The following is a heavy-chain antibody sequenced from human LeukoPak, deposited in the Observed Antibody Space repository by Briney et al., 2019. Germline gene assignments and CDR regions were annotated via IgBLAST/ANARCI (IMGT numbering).Heavy chain of an antibody. Sequence: GGSLRLSCAASGFTFSNYWMTWVRQAPGEGLEWVASIKHDGSEKSYADSVKGRFTISRDNAKYSLSLRMNSLRAEDTAVYYCARGIWGYRSDWYGHYQYYYYMDVWGKGTTVTISS. J-gene: IGHJ6*03. D-gene: IGHD6-19*01. CDR1: GFTFSNYW. CDR2: IKHDGSEK. V-gene: IGHV3-7*01. CDR3: ARGIWGYRSDWYGHYQYYYYMDV.